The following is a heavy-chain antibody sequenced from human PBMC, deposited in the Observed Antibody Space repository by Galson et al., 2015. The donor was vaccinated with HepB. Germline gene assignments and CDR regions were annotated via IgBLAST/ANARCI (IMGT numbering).Heavy chain of an antibody. Sequence: SLRLSCAASGFTVSSNYMSWVRRAPGKGLEWVSFIYAGAGTYYADSVKGRFTISRDNSKNTLYLQMKSLRVEDTAVYFCAKLVWGSFRWGYYFDFWGQGTLVTVSS. D-gene: IGHD3-16*02. V-gene: IGHV3-53*01. CDR2: IYAGAGT. CDR1: GFTVSSNY. CDR3: AKLVWGSFRWGYYFDF. J-gene: IGHJ4*02.